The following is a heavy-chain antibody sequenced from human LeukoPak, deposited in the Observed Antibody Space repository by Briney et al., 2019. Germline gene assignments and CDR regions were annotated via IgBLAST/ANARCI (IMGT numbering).Heavy chain of an antibody. Sequence: AGGSLRLSCAASGFTFSSYAMHWVRQAPGKGLEWVAVISYDGSNKYYAASVKGRFTISRDNSKNTLYLQMNSLRAEDTAVYYCAGVRIVGATFDAFDIWGQGTMVTVSS. D-gene: IGHD1-26*01. J-gene: IGHJ3*02. CDR1: GFTFSSYA. CDR2: ISYDGSNK. CDR3: AGVRIVGATFDAFDI. V-gene: IGHV3-30-3*01.